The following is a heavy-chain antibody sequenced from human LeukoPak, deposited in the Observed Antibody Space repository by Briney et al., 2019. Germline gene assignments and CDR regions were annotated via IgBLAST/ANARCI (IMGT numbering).Heavy chain of an antibody. J-gene: IGHJ4*02. V-gene: IGHV4-39*01. CDR2: IYYSGST. CDR3: ARLGTDYYGSGSVDY. Sequence: SETLSLTCTVSGGSISSYYWGWIRQPPGKGLEWIGSIYYSGSTYYNPSLKSRVTISVDTSKNQFSLKLSSVTAADTAVYYCARLGTDYYGSGSVDYWGQGTLVTVSS. CDR1: GGSISSYY. D-gene: IGHD3-10*01.